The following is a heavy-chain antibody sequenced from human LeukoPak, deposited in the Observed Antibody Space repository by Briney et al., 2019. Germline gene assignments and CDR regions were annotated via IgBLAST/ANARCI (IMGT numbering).Heavy chain of an antibody. CDR3: ARAAAYSGYVFDH. J-gene: IGHJ4*02. CDR2: IYHSGIT. CDR1: GGSISSGYY. D-gene: IGHD5-12*01. V-gene: IGHV4-38-2*02. Sequence: PSETLSLTCTVSGGSISSGYYWGWIRQPPGKGLEWIGSIYHSGITNYNPSLESRVTISVDTSKNQFSLKMSSVTAADTAVYYCARAAAYSGYVFDHWGQGTLVTVSS.